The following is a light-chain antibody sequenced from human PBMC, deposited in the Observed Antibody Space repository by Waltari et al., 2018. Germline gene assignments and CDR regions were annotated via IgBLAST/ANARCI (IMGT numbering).Light chain of an antibody. J-gene: IGLJ1*01. V-gene: IGLV1-47*01. CDR1: SPNTGSNY. Sequence: QSVLTQPPSASGTPGQRVTISCSGSSPNTGSNYVYWYQHLPGTAPKLLIYRNNQRPSGVPDRFSGSKSGTSASLAISGLRSEDEADYYCAAWDDSLSGFYVFGTGTKVTVL. CDR3: AAWDDSLSGFYV. CDR2: RNN.